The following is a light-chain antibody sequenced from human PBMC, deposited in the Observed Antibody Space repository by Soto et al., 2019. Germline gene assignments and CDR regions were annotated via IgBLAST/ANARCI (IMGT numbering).Light chain of an antibody. CDR1: QGISRY. J-gene: IGKJ4*01. V-gene: IGKV1-9*01. CDR2: AAS. CDR3: QQLNSYPLT. Sequence: IQLTQSPSSLSASLGDRATISCRASQGISRYLAWYQQKPGQAPKLLIYAASTWPTGVPARFSGSGSGTDFTLTISSLQPEDFATYYCQQLNSYPLTFGGGTKVEIK.